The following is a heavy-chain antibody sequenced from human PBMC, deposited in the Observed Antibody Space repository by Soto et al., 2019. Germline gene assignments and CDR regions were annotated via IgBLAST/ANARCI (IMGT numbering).Heavy chain of an antibody. Sequence: SDPLSLTCAVYGASFGGYYWRWIRQPPGKGLGWIGEINHSGSTNYNPSLKSRVTISVDTSKNQFSLKLSSVTAADTAVYYCAQRGYSGYDSGYYFDYWGQGTLVTVSS. D-gene: IGHD5-12*01. CDR3: AQRGYSGYDSGYYFDY. V-gene: IGHV4-34*01. J-gene: IGHJ4*02. CDR1: GASFGGYY. CDR2: INHSGST.